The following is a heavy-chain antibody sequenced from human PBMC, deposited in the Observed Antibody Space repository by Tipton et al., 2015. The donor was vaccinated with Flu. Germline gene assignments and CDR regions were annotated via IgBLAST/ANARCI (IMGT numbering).Heavy chain of an antibody. CDR1: GGSISSYY. D-gene: IGHD6-13*01. J-gene: IGHJ5*02. CDR2: IYYSGSP. Sequence: TLSLTCTVSGGSISSYYWSWIRQPPGKGLEWIGYIYYSGSPNYNPTLKSRVTISVDTSKNQFSLKLSSVTAADTAVYYCARGENDGAASSWFDPWSQGTLVTVSS. V-gene: IGHV4-59*01. CDR3: ARGENDGAASSWFDP.